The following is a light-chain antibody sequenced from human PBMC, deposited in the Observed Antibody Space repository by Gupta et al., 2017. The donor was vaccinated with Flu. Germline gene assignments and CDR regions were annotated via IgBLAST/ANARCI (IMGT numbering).Light chain of an antibody. J-gene: IGKJ2*04. CDR3: QQDGSPRCS. CDR1: QSVSSSY. V-gene: IGKV3-20*01. CDR2: GAS. Sequence: DIVLTQSPGTLSLSPGERATLSCRASQSVSSSYLAWYQQKPGQAPRLLIYGASSRATGIPDRFSGSGSGTEFTLTISRLEPEDFAVYYCQQDGSPRCSFGQGTKLEIK.